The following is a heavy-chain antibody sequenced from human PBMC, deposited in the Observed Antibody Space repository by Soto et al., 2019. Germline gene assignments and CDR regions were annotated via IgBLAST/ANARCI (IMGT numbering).Heavy chain of an antibody. CDR3: ARQGRYYDSSGYYRYAFDI. V-gene: IGHV5-51*01. CDR1: GYSFTSYW. D-gene: IGHD3-22*01. Sequence: PGESLKISCKGSGYSFTSYWIGWVRQMPGKGPEWMGIIYPGDSDTRYSPSFQGQVTISADKSISTAYLQWSSLKASDTAMYYCARQGRYYDSSGYYRYAFDIWGQGTMVTVSS. J-gene: IGHJ3*02. CDR2: IYPGDSDT.